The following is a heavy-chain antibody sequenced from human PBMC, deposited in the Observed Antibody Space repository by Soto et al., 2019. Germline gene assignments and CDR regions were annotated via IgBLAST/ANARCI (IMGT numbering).Heavy chain of an antibody. CDR3: AKTSQGYYGSGSYFDY. D-gene: IGHD3-10*01. Sequence: PGGSLRLSCAASGFTFDDYAMHWVRQAPGKGLEWVSGISWNSGSIGHADSVKGRFTISRDNAKNSLYLQMNSLRAEDTALYYCAKTSQGYYGSGSYFDYWGQGTLVTVSS. CDR2: ISWNSGSI. J-gene: IGHJ4*02. V-gene: IGHV3-9*01. CDR1: GFTFDDYA.